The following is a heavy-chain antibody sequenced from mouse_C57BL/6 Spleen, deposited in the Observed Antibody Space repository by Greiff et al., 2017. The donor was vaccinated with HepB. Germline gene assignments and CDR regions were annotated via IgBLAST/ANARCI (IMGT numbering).Heavy chain of an antibody. Sequence: LQESGAELVKPGASVKLSCKASGYTFTSYWMHWVKQRPGQGLEWIGMIHPNSGSTNYNEKFKSKATLTVDKSSSTAYMQLSSLTSEDSAVYYCAKGVWDFYAMDYWGQGTSVTVSS. CDR2: IHPNSGST. J-gene: IGHJ4*01. V-gene: IGHV1-64*01. CDR1: GYTFTSYW. D-gene: IGHD4-1*01. CDR3: AKGVWDFYAMDY.